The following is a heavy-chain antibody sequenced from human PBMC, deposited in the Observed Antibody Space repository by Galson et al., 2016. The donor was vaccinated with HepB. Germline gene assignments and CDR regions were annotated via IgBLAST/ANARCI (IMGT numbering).Heavy chain of an antibody. CDR3: ARGVFRYFDWYETHDYGMDV. J-gene: IGHJ6*02. V-gene: IGHV3-7*01. CDR1: GFTFSSYW. D-gene: IGHD3-9*01. CDR2: IKQDGSEK. Sequence: SLRLSCAASGFTFSSYWMSWVRQAPGKGLEWVANIKQDGSEKYYVDSVKGRFTISRDYAKNSLYLQMNHLRAEDTAVYYCARGVFRYFDWYETHDYGMDVWGQGTTVTVSS.